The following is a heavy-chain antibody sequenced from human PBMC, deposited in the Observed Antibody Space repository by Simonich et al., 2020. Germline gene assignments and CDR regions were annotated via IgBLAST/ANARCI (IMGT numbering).Heavy chain of an antibody. V-gene: IGHV1-2*02. CDR1: GYTFTGYY. Sequence: QVQLVQSGAEVKKPGASVKVSCKASGYTFTGYYMNWVRQAPGQGFERMRWINPNSGGTNNAQKFQGRVTMTRDTSISTAYMELSRLRSDDTAVYYCARSHIAAAGTGYFQHWGQGTLVTVSS. CDR2: INPNSGGT. D-gene: IGHD6-13*01. CDR3: ARSHIAAAGTGYFQH. J-gene: IGHJ1*01.